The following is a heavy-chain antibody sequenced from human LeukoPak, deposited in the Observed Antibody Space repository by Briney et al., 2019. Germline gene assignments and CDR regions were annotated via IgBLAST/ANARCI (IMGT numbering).Heavy chain of an antibody. CDR2: INHSGST. Sequence: PSETLSLTCAVYGGSFSGYYWSWIRQPPGKGLEWIGEINHSGSTNYNPSLKSRVTISVDTSKDQFSLKLSSVTAADPAVYYCARHAAIRNYVGSLDQWSRGTLVTVSS. J-gene: IGHJ4*02. CDR1: GGSFSGYY. V-gene: IGHV4-34*01. CDR3: ARHAAIRNYVGSLDQ. D-gene: IGHD3-10*01.